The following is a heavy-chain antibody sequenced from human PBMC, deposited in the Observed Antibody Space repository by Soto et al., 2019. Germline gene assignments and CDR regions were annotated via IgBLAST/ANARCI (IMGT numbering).Heavy chain of an antibody. CDR2: ISWNSGSI. D-gene: IGHD6-6*01. CDR1: GFTFDDYA. V-gene: IGHV3-9*01. Sequence: EVQLVESGGGLVQPGRSLRLSCAASGFTFDDYAMHWVRPAPGKGLEWVSGISWNSGSIGYADSVKGRFTISRDNAKNSLYLQMNSLRAEDTALYYCAKDIRLLGSSSSLEGAFDIWGQGTMVTVSS. J-gene: IGHJ3*02. CDR3: AKDIRLLGSSSSLEGAFDI.